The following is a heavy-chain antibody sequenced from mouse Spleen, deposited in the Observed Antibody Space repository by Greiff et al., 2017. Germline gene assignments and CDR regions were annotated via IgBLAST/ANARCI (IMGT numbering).Heavy chain of an antibody. Sequence: QVQLQQPGAELVKPGASVKMSCKASGYTFTSYWITWVKQRPGQGLEWIGDIYPGSGSTNYNEKFKSKATLTVDTSSSTAYMQLSSLTSEDSAVYYCARGGLTVVDLMDYWGQGTSVTVSS. V-gene: IGHV1-55*01. D-gene: IGHD1-1*01. CDR3: ARGGLTVVDLMDY. CDR2: IYPGSGST. CDR1: GYTFTSYW. J-gene: IGHJ4*01.